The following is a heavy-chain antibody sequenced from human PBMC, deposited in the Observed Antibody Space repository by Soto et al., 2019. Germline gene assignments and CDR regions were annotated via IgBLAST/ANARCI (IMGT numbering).Heavy chain of an antibody. CDR3: ELGSSGNDYFDY. D-gene: IGHD5-12*01. Sequence: QVQLQESGPGLVKPSETLSLTCTVSGGSISSYYWTWIRQPPGKGLEWIGYIYYSGSTNYNPSLSSRVTLSVDTSKNHFSLKLSSVSAADTAVYYCELGSSGNDYFDYWGQGTLVTVSS. CDR2: IYYSGST. J-gene: IGHJ4*02. V-gene: IGHV4-59*01. CDR1: GGSISSYY.